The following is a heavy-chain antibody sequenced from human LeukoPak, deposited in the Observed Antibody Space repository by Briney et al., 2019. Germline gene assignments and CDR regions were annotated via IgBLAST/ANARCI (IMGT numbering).Heavy chain of an antibody. CDR3: ARDREYYDSSGYLGY. Sequence: ASVKVSCKASGYTFAGYYMHWVRQAPGQGLEWMGWINPNSGGTNYAQKFQGRVTMTRDTSISTAYMELSRLRSDDTAVYYRARDREYYDSSGYLGYWGQGTLVTVSS. V-gene: IGHV1-2*02. CDR2: INPNSGGT. D-gene: IGHD3-22*01. CDR1: GYTFAGYY. J-gene: IGHJ4*02.